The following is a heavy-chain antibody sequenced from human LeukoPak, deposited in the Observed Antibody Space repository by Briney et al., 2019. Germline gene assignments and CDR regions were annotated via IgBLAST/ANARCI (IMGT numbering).Heavy chain of an antibody. J-gene: IGHJ5*02. V-gene: IGHV4-39*07. CDR1: GGSISSSSYY. Sequence: SETLSLTCTVSGGSISSSSYYWGWIRQPPGKGLEWIGSIYYSGSTYYNPSLKSRVTISVDTSKNQFSLKLSSVTGAVTAVYYCARDRGVSMAATGIVHWFYPWGQGTLVTVSS. CDR3: ARDRGVSMAATGIVHWFYP. D-gene: IGHD6-13*01. CDR2: IYYSGST.